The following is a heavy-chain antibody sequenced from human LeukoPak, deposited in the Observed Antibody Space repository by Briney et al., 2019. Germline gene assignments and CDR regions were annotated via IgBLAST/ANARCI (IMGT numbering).Heavy chain of an antibody. J-gene: IGHJ4*02. D-gene: IGHD1-1*01. CDR2: ISYNGAFI. CDR3: AKVRGTLSSHFFFDY. Sequence: PGGSLRLSCVGSGFPFGEFAMHWVRHAPGKGLEWLSIISYNGAFIDYADSVKGRFTVSRDNAENSLFLHMNSLRPEDTAFYYCAKVRGTLSSHFFFDYWGQGIRVTVSS. V-gene: IGHV3-9*01. CDR1: GFPFGEFA.